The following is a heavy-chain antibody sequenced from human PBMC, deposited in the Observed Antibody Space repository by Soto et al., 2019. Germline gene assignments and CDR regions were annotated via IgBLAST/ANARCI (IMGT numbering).Heavy chain of an antibody. J-gene: IGHJ4*02. CDR3: AIDADTTGHYSHFDL. CDR1: GFTFSYYG. CDR2: MHTGGNEK. Sequence: QVQLVESGGGVVQPGGSLRLSCAASGFTFSYYGFHWVRQAPGKGLEWVAVMHTGGNEKYYVDSVKGRFTVSRDDSRNMVYLEMRGLRAEDTAEYFCAIDADTTGHYSHFDLWGRGALVAVS. D-gene: IGHD3-9*01. V-gene: IGHV3-33*08.